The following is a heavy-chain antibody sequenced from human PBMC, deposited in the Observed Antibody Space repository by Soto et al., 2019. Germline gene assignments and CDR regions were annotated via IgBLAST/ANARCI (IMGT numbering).Heavy chain of an antibody. CDR2: INHSGST. Sequence: SETLSLTCAFYCGSFIGYYWSGIRQPPGKGLEWIGEINHSGSTNYNPSLKSRVTISVDTSKNQFSLKLSSVTAADTAVYYCARGLASRFDPWGQGTLVTVSS. CDR3: ARGLASRFDP. J-gene: IGHJ5*02. D-gene: IGHD5-12*01. V-gene: IGHV4-34*01. CDR1: CGSFIGYY.